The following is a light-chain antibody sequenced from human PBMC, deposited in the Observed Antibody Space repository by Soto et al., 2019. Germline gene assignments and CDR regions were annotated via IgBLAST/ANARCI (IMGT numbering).Light chain of an antibody. CDR1: QSVSNN. J-gene: IGKJ1*01. CDR2: DAS. Sequence: EIVLTQSPGTLSLSPGERATLSCRASQSVSNNYLAWYQQKPGQAPRLLIYDASTRATGISARFSGSGSGTEFTLTISSLQSEDFAIYYCQQYNNWPRTFGQGTKVDIK. CDR3: QQYNNWPRT. V-gene: IGKV3-15*01.